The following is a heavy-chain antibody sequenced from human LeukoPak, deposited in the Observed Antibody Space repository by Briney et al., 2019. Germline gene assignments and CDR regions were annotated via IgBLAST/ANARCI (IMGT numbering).Heavy chain of an antibody. J-gene: IGHJ6*03. V-gene: IGHV1-69*13. CDR1: GGTFSSYA. D-gene: IGHD2-2*01. Sequence: SVKVSCKASGGTFSSYAISWVRQAPGQGLEWMGGIIPIFGTADYAQKFQGRVTITADESTSTAYMELSSLRSEDTAVYYCAITGGYCSSTSCYDGGDYYYYYMDVWGKGTTVTVSS. CDR3: AITGGYCSSTSCYDGGDYYYYYMDV. CDR2: IIPIFGTA.